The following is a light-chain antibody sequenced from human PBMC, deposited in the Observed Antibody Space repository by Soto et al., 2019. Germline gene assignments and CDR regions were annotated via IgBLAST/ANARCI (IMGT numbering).Light chain of an antibody. Sequence: EIVLTRSPATLSFSPGERATLSCRASQSIGIYLAWCQQKPGQAPRLLIYGASTRATGIPDRFSGTGSGTDFTLTISRLEPEDFAVYYCQHFGDSPITFGQGTRLEI. CDR1: QSIGIY. V-gene: IGKV3-20*01. CDR2: GAS. J-gene: IGKJ5*01. CDR3: QHFGDSPIT.